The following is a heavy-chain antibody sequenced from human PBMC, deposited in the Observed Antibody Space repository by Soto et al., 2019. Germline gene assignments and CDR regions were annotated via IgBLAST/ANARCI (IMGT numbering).Heavy chain of an antibody. D-gene: IGHD1-26*01. CDR2: THYSGTT. Sequence: SETLSLTCAVSGYFISTGYYWAWIRQSSGKGLEWIGSTHYSGTTYYNTSLKSRVTISVDTSRNQFSLKLTSVTAADTAVYFCARGYSGNYFDFWGQGTLVTVSS. CDR1: GYFISTGYY. CDR3: ARGYSGNYFDF. J-gene: IGHJ4*02. V-gene: IGHV4-38-2*01.